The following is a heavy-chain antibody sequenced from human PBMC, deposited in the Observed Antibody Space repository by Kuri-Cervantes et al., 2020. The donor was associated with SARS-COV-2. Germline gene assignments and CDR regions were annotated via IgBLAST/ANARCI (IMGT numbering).Heavy chain of an antibody. Sequence: GESLKISCSASGFTFSSYAMHWVRQAPGKGLEYVSAISSNGGSTYYADSVKGRFTISRDNSKNTLYLQMSSLRAEDTAVYYCAKVEGYSYGYYYYGMDVWGQGTTVTVSS. J-gene: IGHJ6*02. CDR3: AKVEGYSYGYYYYGMDV. CDR2: ISSNGGST. V-gene: IGHV3-64D*08. CDR1: GFTFSSYA. D-gene: IGHD5-18*01.